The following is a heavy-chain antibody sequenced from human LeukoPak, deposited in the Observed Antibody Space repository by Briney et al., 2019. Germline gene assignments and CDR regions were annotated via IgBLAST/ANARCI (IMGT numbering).Heavy chain of an antibody. V-gene: IGHV3-74*01. CDR2: INSAVSST. Sequence: PGGSLRLSCTASGFTFSTYWMHWVRQAPGKGLVWVSHINSAVSSTNYADSVKGRFTISRDNAKNSLYLQMNSLRAEDTAVYYCARDRSGWSWGQGTLVTVSS. D-gene: IGHD6-19*01. CDR3: ARDRSGWS. J-gene: IGHJ5*02. CDR1: GFTFSTYW.